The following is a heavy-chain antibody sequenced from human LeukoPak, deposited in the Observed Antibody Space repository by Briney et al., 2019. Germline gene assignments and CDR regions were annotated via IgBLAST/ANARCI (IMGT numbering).Heavy chain of an antibody. CDR1: GFTFSNAW. CDR3: AKGATPFGAETFDY. Sequence: GGSLRLSCAASGFTFSNAWMSWVRQAPGKGLEWVSAISGSGGSTYYADSVKGRFTISRDNSKNTLYLQMNSLRAEDTAVYYCAKGATPFGAETFDYWGQGTLVTVSS. J-gene: IGHJ4*02. D-gene: IGHD3-10*01. V-gene: IGHV3-23*01. CDR2: ISGSGGST.